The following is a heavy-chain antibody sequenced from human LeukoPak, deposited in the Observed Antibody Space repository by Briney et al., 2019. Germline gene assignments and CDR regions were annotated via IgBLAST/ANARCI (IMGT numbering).Heavy chain of an antibody. CDR3: ARDPDS. CDR2: INWNGNSA. J-gene: IGHJ4*02. CDR1: GFTFTSYD. Sequence: PGGSLRLSCSASGFTFTSYDMSWVRQAPGKGLEWVSNINWNGNSANYADSVKGRFTISRDNARNSLYLQMNSLKDEDTALYYCARDPDSWGQGTLVTVSP. V-gene: IGHV3-20*04.